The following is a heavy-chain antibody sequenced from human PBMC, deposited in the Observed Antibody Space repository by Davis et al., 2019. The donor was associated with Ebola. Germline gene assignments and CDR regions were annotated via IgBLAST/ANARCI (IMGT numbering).Heavy chain of an antibody. CDR1: GFTFNSYA. Sequence: PGGSLRLSCATSGFTFNSYAMTWVRQAPGLGLEWLSGISGSGATTYYADSVKGRFTISRDDSKNTLYLQMNSLRAEDTAIYYCAKTNYYDSSAVRTYYFDYWGQGTLVTVSS. D-gene: IGHD3-22*01. CDR2: ISGSGATT. CDR3: AKTNYYDSSAVRTYYFDY. V-gene: IGHV3-23*01. J-gene: IGHJ4*02.